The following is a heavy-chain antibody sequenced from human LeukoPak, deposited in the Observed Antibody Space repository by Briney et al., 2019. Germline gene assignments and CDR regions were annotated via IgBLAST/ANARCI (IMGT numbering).Heavy chain of an antibody. J-gene: IGHJ3*02. CDR1: GFTFSIYA. Sequence: GGSLRLSCAASGFTFSIYAMSWVRQAPGKGLDWVSAVIDTGSTYYADSVKGRFTISRDKSMNTLYLQMTSLRAEDTAVYYCATVKGVATDAFDIWGQGTLVTVSS. D-gene: IGHD5-12*01. V-gene: IGHV3-23*01. CDR3: ATVKGVATDAFDI. CDR2: VIDTGST.